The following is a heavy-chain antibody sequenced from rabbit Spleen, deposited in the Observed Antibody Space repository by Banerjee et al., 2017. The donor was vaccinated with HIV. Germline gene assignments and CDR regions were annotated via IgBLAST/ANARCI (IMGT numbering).Heavy chain of an antibody. CDR3: ARDLVAVIGWNFNL. J-gene: IGHJ4*01. D-gene: IGHD1-1*01. Sequence: QSLEESGGGLVKPGASLTLTCIASGVSFSDNSYMCWVRQAPGKGLEWIACIGAGSSGGTYYASWAKGRFTISKTSSTTVTLQMTSLTAADTATYFCARDLVAVIGWNFNLWGQGTLVTVS. CDR1: GVSFSDNSY. V-gene: IGHV1S40*01. CDR2: IGAGSSGGT.